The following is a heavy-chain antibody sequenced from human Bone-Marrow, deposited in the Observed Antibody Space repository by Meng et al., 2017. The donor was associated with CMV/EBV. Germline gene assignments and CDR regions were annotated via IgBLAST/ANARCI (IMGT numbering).Heavy chain of an antibody. Sequence: ASVKVSCKASGYTFTGYYMHWVRQAPGQGLEWMGWINPNSGGTNYAQKFQGRVTMTRDTSISTAYMELSRLRSDDTAVYYCARDWYSGSFHAFDIWGQGTIVTVSS. CDR2: INPNSGGT. J-gene: IGHJ3*02. CDR1: GYTFTGYY. V-gene: IGHV1-2*02. D-gene: IGHD1-26*01. CDR3: ARDWYSGSFHAFDI.